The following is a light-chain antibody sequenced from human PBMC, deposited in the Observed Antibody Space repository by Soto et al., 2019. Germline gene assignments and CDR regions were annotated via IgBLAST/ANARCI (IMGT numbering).Light chain of an antibody. V-gene: IGKV3-20*01. Sequence: IVMTQSPATLSVSPGERATLSCRASQSVSNNYLAWYQQKPGQAPRLLIYGASNRATGIPDRFSGSGSGTDFTLTISRLEPEDFAVYYCQHYGSSPWTFGQGTKVDIK. CDR3: QHYGSSPWT. J-gene: IGKJ1*01. CDR2: GAS. CDR1: QSVSNNY.